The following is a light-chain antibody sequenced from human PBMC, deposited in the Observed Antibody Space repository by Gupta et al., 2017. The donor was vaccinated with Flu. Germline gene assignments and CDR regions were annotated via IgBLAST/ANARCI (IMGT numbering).Light chain of an antibody. Sequence: PSTLAASVGDRVAITCRASQSISSWLASYQQKPGKAPKLLVYKSSTLVSGVPSRFSGSVSGTEFTLTIISMQPDDSATYYCQQDWTYAFTFGHGTKVDIK. J-gene: IGKJ3*01. V-gene: IGKV1-5*03. CDR3: QQDWTYAFT. CDR1: QSISSW. CDR2: KSS.